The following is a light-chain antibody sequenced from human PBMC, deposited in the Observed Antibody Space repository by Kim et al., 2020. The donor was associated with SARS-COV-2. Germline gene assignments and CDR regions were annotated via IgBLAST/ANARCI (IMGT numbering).Light chain of an antibody. J-gene: IGKJ1*01. CDR2: GTS. Sequence: EIVMTQSPATLSVSPGERATLSCRASQSISSNLAWYQQKPGQAPRLLIYGTSTRATGIPARFSGSGSGTEFTLTISRLQSEDFADYNCQQYNNSARTFGQGTKVDIK. V-gene: IGKV3-15*01. CDR1: QSISSN. CDR3: QQYNNSART.